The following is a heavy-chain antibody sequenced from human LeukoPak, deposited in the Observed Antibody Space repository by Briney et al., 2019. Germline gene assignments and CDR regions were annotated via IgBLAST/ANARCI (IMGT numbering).Heavy chain of an antibody. CDR3: ARDGIVGATAFDY. CDR2: ISSSSSYI. CDR1: GFTFSSYS. J-gene: IGHJ4*02. Sequence: GGSLRLSCAASGFTFSSYSMNWVRQAPGKGLEWVSSISSSSSYIYYADSVKGRFTISRDNAKNSLYLQMNSLRAEDTAVYYCARDGIVGATAFDYWGQGTLVTVSS. V-gene: IGHV3-21*01. D-gene: IGHD1-26*01.